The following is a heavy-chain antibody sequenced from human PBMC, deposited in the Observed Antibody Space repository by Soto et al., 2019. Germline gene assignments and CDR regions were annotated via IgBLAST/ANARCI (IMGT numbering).Heavy chain of an antibody. D-gene: IGHD2-15*01. CDR1: GGSISSGGYY. V-gene: IGHV4-31*03. CDR3: ARNPLGYCSGGSCYYYYYGMDV. Sequence: QVQLQESGPGLVKPSQTLSLTCTVSGGSISSGGYYWSWIRQHPGKGLEWIGYIYYSGSTYYNPSLHSRVTMSVEPSKNQFSLKLSSWTAADTAVYYCARNPLGYCSGGSCYYYYYGMDVWGQGATVTVSS. J-gene: IGHJ6*02. CDR2: IYYSGST.